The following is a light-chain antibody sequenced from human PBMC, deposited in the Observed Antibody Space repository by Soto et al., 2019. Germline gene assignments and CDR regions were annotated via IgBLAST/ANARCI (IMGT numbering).Light chain of an antibody. J-gene: IGLJ3*02. CDR3: TSYVGNDIWV. CDR1: SSDVGAYKY. Sequence: QSALTQPPSASGSPGQSVTISRTGTSSDVGAYKYVSWYQQYPGKAPKLMIYEVTKRPSGVPDRFSGSKSGNTASLTVSGLQAEDEADYYCTSYVGNDIWVFGGGTKLTV. V-gene: IGLV2-8*01. CDR2: EVT.